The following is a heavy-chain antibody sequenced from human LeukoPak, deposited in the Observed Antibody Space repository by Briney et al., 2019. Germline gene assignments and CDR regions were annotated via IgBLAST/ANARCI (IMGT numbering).Heavy chain of an antibody. V-gene: IGHV4-59*01. J-gene: IGHJ4*02. CDR3: ARGRDYYDSSGYYYEGTIVDY. CDR2: IYYSGST. CDR1: GGSISSYN. Sequence: SETLSLTCTVSGGSISSYNWSWIRQPLGKGLEWIGYIYYSGSTNYYPSLKSRVTISVDTSKNQFSLKLSSVTAADTAVYYCARGRDYYDSSGYYYEGTIVDYWGQGTLVTVSS. D-gene: IGHD3-22*01.